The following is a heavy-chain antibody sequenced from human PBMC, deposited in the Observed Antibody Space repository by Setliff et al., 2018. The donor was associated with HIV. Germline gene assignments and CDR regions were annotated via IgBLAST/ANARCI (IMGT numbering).Heavy chain of an antibody. CDR3: ARGYLISGTQKSYYMDV. J-gene: IGHJ6*03. V-gene: IGHV1-8*03. CDR1: GYTFTSYD. CDR2: MNPNTGNT. D-gene: IGHD1-26*01. Sequence: APVKVSCKASGYTFTSYDINWVRQATGQGLEWMGWMNPNTGNTGYAQKFQGRVSITRSTSINTAYMELSTLRSVDTAVYYCARGYLISGTQKSYYMDVWGKGTTVTVSS.